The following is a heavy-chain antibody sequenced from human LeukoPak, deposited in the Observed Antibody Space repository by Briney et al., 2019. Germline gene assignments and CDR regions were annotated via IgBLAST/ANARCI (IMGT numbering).Heavy chain of an antibody. V-gene: IGHV3-48*04. CDR2: ISSSSSNI. Sequence: PGGSLRLSCAASGFTLSNYIMNWVRQAPGKGLEWVSHISSSSSNIYYADSVKGRFTISRDNAKNSLYLQMNSLRAEDTAVYYCATRGDYGDFDYWGQGTLVTVSS. CDR1: GFTLSNYI. D-gene: IGHD4-17*01. J-gene: IGHJ4*02. CDR3: ATRGDYGDFDY.